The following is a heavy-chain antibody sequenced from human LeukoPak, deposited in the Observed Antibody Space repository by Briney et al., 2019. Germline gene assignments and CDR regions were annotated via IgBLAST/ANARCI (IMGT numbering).Heavy chain of an antibody. CDR3: ARRPILTGYYFVED. V-gene: IGHV4-34*01. CDR2: INHSGST. CDR1: GGSISSYY. D-gene: IGHD3-9*01. J-gene: IGHJ4*02. Sequence: PSETLSLTCTVSGGSISSYYWSWIRQPPGKGLEWIGEINHSGSTNYNPSLKSRVTISVDTSKNQFSLKLSSVTAADTAVYYCARRPILTGYYFVEDWGQGTLVTVSS.